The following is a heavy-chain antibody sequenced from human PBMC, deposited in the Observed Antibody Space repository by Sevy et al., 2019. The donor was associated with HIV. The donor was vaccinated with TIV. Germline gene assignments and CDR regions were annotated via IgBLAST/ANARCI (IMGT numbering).Heavy chain of an antibody. J-gene: IGHJ6*02. CDR2: ISYHGRDT. CDR1: GFTFSTSG. Sequence: GGSLRLSCVVSGFTFSTSGMHWVRQAPGKGLEWVAVISYHGRDTFYADSVKGRSTISRDNSKNILYLQMIRLRAEDTAVCYCAKDFTGYNVIDFWGQGTMVTVSS. CDR3: AKDFTGYNVIDF. V-gene: IGHV3-30*18. D-gene: IGHD3-9*01.